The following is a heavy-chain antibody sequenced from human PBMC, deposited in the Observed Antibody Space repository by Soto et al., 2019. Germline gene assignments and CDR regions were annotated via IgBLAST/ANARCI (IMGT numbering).Heavy chain of an antibody. Sequence: EVQLLESGGGLVQPGGSLRLSCAAAGFTFSNYALTWVRQSPGEGLEWVSTFSGSGGSTYYADSVRGRCTISRDNSKNPLFLQMNSLRVEDTAIYYCARDWTGDTCPCLDVWGQGTTVSVSS. CDR3: ARDWTGDTCPCLDV. V-gene: IGHV3-23*01. CDR1: GFTFSNYA. CDR2: FSGSGGST. D-gene: IGHD3-3*01. J-gene: IGHJ6*02.